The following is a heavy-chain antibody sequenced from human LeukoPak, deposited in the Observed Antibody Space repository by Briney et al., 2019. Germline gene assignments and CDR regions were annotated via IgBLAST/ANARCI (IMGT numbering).Heavy chain of an antibody. CDR2: FYSGGST. CDR1: GGXISSGSYY. J-gene: IGHJ5*02. Sequence: SETLSLTCTVSGGXISSGSYYWGWIRQPPGKGLEWIGTFYSGGSTYYNPSLKSRVTISVDTSKNQSSLELNSVTAADTAVYYCARLPPYYFGTSGPWGQGTLVTVSS. V-gene: IGHV4-39*01. D-gene: IGHD3-22*01. CDR3: ARLPPYYFGTSGP.